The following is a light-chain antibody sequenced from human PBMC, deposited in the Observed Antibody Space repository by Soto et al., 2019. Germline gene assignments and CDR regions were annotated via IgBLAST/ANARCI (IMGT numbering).Light chain of an antibody. CDR2: GAT. V-gene: IGKV3-15*01. CDR1: QSVSSN. Sequence: EIVRTQSPAPLSVSPGERATLSCRASQSVSSNLAWYQQKPGQAPRLLIYGATTRATGIPARFSGSGSGTEFTLTISVLQSEDFAVYYCQQYNTWPPWTFVQGTKVQIK. J-gene: IGKJ1*01. CDR3: QQYNTWPPWT.